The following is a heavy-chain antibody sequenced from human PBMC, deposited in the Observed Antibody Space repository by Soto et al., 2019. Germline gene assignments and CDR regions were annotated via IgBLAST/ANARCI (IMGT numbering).Heavy chain of an antibody. D-gene: IGHD3-9*01. Sequence: SLTLPCTVSVLPFNIYHVHCLPDAPHGGLEGGTHISYDGSNEHYVDSVKGRFTISRDNSKNTLYLQMNSLRAEDTAVYYCAKEANYYDILTGYQRLYYFDYWGQGTLVTVSS. V-gene: IGHV3-30*18. CDR2: ISYDGSNE. CDR3: AKEANYYDILTGYQRLYYFDY. CDR1: VLPFNIYH. J-gene: IGHJ4*02.